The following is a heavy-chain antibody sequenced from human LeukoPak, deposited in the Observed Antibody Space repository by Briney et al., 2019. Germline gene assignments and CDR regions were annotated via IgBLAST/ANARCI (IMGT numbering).Heavy chain of an antibody. Sequence: PGGSLRLSCAASGFTFSDYSMSWIRQAPGKGLEWISYISSSGSTIYYADSVKGRFTISRDNARNSLYLQMNSLRAEDTAVYYCARERAIASLRPYYFDYWGQGTLVTVSS. J-gene: IGHJ4*02. CDR1: GFTFSDYS. V-gene: IGHV3-11*01. D-gene: IGHD6-6*01. CDR2: ISSSGSTI. CDR3: ARERAIASLRPYYFDY.